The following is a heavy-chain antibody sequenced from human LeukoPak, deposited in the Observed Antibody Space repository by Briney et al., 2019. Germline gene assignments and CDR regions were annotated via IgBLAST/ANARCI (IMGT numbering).Heavy chain of an antibody. CDR3: AKAETYYDFWSPSYYFDY. J-gene: IGHJ4*02. Sequence: GGSLRLSCAASGFTFSSYAMSWVRQAPGKGLEWVSSMTGSGGSTSYADSLKGRFTISTDNSKNTLYLQMNSLRAEDTALYYCAKAETYYDFWSPSYYFDYWGQGALVTVSS. D-gene: IGHD3-3*01. V-gene: IGHV3-23*01. CDR1: GFTFSSYA. CDR2: MTGSGGST.